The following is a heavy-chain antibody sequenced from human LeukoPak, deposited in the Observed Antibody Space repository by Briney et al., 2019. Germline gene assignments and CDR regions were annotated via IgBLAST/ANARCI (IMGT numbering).Heavy chain of an antibody. CDR3: ATEGSFDY. CDR1: GFTFSSYG. CDR2: ISYDGSNK. V-gene: IGHV3-30*03. J-gene: IGHJ4*02. Sequence: GGSLRLSCAASGFTFSSYGMHWVRQAPGKGLEWVAVISYDGSNKYYADSVKGRFTISRDNSKNTLYLQMDSLRAEDAAVYYCATEGSFDYWGQGTLVTVSS.